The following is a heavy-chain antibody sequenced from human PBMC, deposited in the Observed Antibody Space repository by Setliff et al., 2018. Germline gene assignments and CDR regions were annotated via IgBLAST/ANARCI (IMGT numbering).Heavy chain of an antibody. V-gene: IGHV4-34*01. D-gene: IGHD2-2*02. CDR3: ARDRQYCSSPTCYSSYFYYYGMDV. J-gene: IGHJ6*02. Sequence: SETLSLTCAIYGQSFSDYYWSWVRQPPGKGLEWIGEIYHSGSTNYNPSLKSRVTISVDTSKNQFSLKLSSVTAADTAVYYCARDRQYCSSPTCYSSYFYYYGMDVWGQWTTVTAP. CDR2: IYHSGST. CDR1: GQSFSDYY.